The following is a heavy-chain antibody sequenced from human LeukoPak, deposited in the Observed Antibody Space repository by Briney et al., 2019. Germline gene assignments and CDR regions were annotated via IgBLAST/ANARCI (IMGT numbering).Heavy chain of an antibody. J-gene: IGHJ4*02. Sequence: GRSLRLSCAASGFTFSSYGMHWVRQAPGKGLEWVAVISYDGSNKYYADSVKGRFTISRDNSKNTLYLQMNSLRAEDTAVYYCAKEVAATILDYWGQGTLVTVSS. CDR2: ISYDGSNK. CDR3: AKEVAATILDY. V-gene: IGHV3-30*18. D-gene: IGHD6-13*01. CDR1: GFTFSSYG.